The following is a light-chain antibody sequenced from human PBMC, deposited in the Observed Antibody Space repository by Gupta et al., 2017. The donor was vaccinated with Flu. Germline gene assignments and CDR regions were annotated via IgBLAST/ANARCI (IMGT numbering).Light chain of an antibody. CDR2: AKN. CDR1: SLRNSY. V-gene: IGLV3-19*01. CDR3: HSLDSTYNHQAV. Sequence: SSELTQDPAVSVALGQTVRITCEGDSLRNSYASWYQLKPEQAPILVIYAKNIRPSVIPDRFSGSISGNTASLAITGAQAEDEADYYCHSLDSTYNHQAVFGGGTKLTVL. J-gene: IGLJ2*01.